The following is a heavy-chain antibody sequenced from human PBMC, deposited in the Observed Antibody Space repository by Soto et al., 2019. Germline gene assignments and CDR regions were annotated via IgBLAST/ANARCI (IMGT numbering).Heavy chain of an antibody. CDR2: IYYSAST. CDR1: GGSISSYY. CDR3: ARLRSFHNWFDP. J-gene: IGHJ5*02. Sequence: SETLSLTCSVSGGSISSYYWSWIRQPPGKGLEWIGYIYYSASTNYNPSLKSRVTISVDTSKNQFSLKLSSVTAADTAVYYCARLRSFHNWFDPWGQGTLVTVS. V-gene: IGHV4-59*08. D-gene: IGHD6-13*01.